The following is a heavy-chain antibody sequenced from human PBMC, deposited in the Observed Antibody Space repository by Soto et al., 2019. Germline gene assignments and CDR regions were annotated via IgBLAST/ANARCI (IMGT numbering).Heavy chain of an antibody. CDR1: GYTFTGYY. CDR3: ARSSSGYDPGDY. V-gene: IGHV1-2*02. D-gene: IGHD5-12*01. CDR2: INPNSGGT. J-gene: IGHJ4*02. Sequence: ASVKVSCKASGYTFTGYYMHWVRQAPGQGLEWMGWINPNSGGTNYAQKFQGRVTMTRDTSISTAYMELSRLRSDDTAVYYCARSSSGYDPGDYWGQGTLVTVSS.